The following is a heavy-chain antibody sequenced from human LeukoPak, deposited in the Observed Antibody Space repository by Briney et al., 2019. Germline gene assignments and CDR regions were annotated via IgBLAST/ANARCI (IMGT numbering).Heavy chain of an antibody. Sequence: SETLSLTFTVSGGSISSYYWSWIRQPPGKGLEWIGYIYYSGSTNYNPSLKSRVTISVDTSKNQFSLKLSSVTAADTAVYYCARGSHPDYYDSSGYSYWGQGTLVTVSS. CDR1: GGSISSYY. D-gene: IGHD3-22*01. V-gene: IGHV4-59*01. CDR3: ARGSHPDYYDSSGYSY. J-gene: IGHJ4*02. CDR2: IYYSGST.